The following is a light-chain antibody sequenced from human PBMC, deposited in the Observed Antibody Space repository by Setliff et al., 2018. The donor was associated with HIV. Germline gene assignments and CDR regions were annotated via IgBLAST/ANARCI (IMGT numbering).Light chain of an antibody. J-gene: IGLJ2*01. CDR2: EDK. CDR1: SGSIASNY. Sequence: NFMLTQPHSVSESPGKTVTIPCTRSSGSIASNYVQWYQQRPGSSPTTVIYEDKQRPSGVPDRFSGSLDSSSNSASLTISGLKTEDEADYYCQSYGSDIVIFGGGTQLTVL. CDR3: QSYGSDIVI. V-gene: IGLV6-57*01.